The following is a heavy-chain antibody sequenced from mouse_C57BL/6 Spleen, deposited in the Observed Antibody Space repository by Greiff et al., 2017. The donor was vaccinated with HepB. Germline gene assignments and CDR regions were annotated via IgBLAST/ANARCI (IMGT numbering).Heavy chain of an antibody. D-gene: IGHD1-1*01. CDR1: GYTFTSYW. J-gene: IGHJ1*03. V-gene: IGHV1-61*01. CDR3: ARSEDYYGSSPLWYVDV. CDR2: IYPSDSET. Sequence: QVQLQQPGAELVRPGSSVKLSCKASGYTFTSYWMDWVKQRPGQGLEWIGNIYPSDSETHYNQKFKDKATLTVDKSSSTAYMQLSSLTSEDSAVYYCARSEDYYGSSPLWYVDVWGTGTTVTVSS.